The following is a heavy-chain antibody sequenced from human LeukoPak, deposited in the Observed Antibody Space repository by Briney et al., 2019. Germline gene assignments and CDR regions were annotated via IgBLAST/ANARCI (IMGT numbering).Heavy chain of an antibody. CDR3: ARGITIFGVAASSNWFDP. D-gene: IGHD3-3*01. V-gene: IGHV4-34*01. CDR1: GGSFSGYY. Sequence: SETLSLTCAVYGGSFSGYYWSWIRQPPGKGLEWIGEINHSGSTNYNPSLKSRVTISVDTSKNQFSLKLSSVTAADTAVYYCARGITIFGVAASSNWFDPWGQGTLVTVSS. J-gene: IGHJ5*02. CDR2: INHSGST.